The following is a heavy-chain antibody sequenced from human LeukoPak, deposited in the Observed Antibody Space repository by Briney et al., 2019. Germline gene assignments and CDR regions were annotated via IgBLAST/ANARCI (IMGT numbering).Heavy chain of an antibody. D-gene: IGHD1-1*01. J-gene: IGHJ3*02. CDR3: ASSYTRYLEAFDI. V-gene: IGHV3-48*02. CDR1: GFTFSGYS. CDR2: ISSSSSTI. Sequence: PGGSLRLSCAASGFTFSGYSMNWVRQAPGKGLEWVSYISSSSSTIYYADSVKGRFTISRDTAKNSLYLQMNSLRDEDTAVYYCASSYTRYLEAFDIWGQGTMVTVSS.